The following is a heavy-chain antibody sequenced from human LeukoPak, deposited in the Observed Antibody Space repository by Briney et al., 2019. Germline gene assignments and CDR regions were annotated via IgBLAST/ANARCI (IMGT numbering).Heavy chain of an antibody. D-gene: IGHD3-10*01. CDR3: AKETTKPALWFGELPNWFDP. CDR1: GFTFSSYA. V-gene: IGHV3-30*04. CDR2: ISYDGSNK. J-gene: IGHJ5*02. Sequence: PGRSLRLSCAASGFTFSSYAMHWVRQAPGKGLEWVAVISYDGSNKYYADSVKGRFTISRDNSKNTLYLQMNSLRAEDTAVYYCAKETTKPALWFGELPNWFDPWGQGTLVTVSS.